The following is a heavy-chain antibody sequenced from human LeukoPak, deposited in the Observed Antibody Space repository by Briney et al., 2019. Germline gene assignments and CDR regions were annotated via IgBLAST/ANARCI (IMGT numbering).Heavy chain of an antibody. CDR3: ARAPSGWNFDC. CDR1: GITVASSY. J-gene: IGHJ4*02. Sequence: PGGSLRLSCAASGITVASSYMSWVRQAPGKGLEWVSAIYSGGATYYADSAKGRFTISRDNSKNTLYLQMNNLRVEDTAVYYCARAPSGWNFDCWGQGALVTVST. D-gene: IGHD6-19*01. V-gene: IGHV3-66*01. CDR2: IYSGGAT.